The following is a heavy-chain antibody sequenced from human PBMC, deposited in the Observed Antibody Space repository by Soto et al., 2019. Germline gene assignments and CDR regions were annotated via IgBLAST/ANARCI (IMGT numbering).Heavy chain of an antibody. Sequence: PSETLSLTCTVSGGSISSSSYYWGWIRQPPGKGLEWIGSIYYSGSTYYNPSLKSRVTISVDTSKNQFSLKLSSVTAADTAVYYCASRWYFDFWSGYYLGNDAFDIWGQGTMVTVSS. CDR2: IYYSGST. CDR1: GGSISSSSYY. J-gene: IGHJ3*02. V-gene: IGHV4-39*01. CDR3: ASRWYFDFWSGYYLGNDAFDI. D-gene: IGHD3-3*01.